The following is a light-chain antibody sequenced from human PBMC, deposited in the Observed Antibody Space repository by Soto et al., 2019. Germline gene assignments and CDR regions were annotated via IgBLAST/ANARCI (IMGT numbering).Light chain of an antibody. Sequence: EIVLTQSPGTLSLSPGERATLSCRASQSVSSNYLAWYQKSPGQPPSLLIYGASNRAYGSPDRFSGSGSGTDFTLTLSRLEPEEFSVYYCQQDVTSPYTFGQGTKLESK. CDR3: QQDVTSPYT. J-gene: IGKJ2*01. CDR1: QSVSSNY. V-gene: IGKV3-20*01. CDR2: GAS.